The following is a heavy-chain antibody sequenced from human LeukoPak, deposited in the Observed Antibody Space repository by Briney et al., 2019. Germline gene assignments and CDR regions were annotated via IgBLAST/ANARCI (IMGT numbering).Heavy chain of an antibody. CDR2: MFHSGST. J-gene: IGHJ4*02. Sequence: SETLSLTCTVSGDSISSGHCWAWIRQSPEKGLECIATMFHSGSTYYNPSLKSRVTTSVDTSKNEFSLNLSSVTAADTAVYYCARAGTNLGDYDYWGQGTLVTVSS. V-gene: IGHV4-38-2*02. CDR3: ARAGTNLGDYDY. CDR1: GDSISSGHC. D-gene: IGHD4-17*01.